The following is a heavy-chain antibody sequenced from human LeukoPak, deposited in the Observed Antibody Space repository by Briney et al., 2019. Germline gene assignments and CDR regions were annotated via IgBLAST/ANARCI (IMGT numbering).Heavy chain of an antibody. Sequence: PGGSLRLSCAASGFTFSSYGMSWVRQAPGKGLVWVSRINHDGSSTNYADSVKGRFTISRDNAKNTLYLQMNSLRAEDTAVYYCAKVTRDGYTDLDYWGQGTLVTVSS. V-gene: IGHV3-74*01. CDR3: AKVTRDGYTDLDY. CDR2: INHDGSST. J-gene: IGHJ4*02. D-gene: IGHD5-24*01. CDR1: GFTFSSYG.